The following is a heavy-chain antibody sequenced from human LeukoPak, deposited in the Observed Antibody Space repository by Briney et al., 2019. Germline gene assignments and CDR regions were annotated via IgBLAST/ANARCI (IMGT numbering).Heavy chain of an antibody. Sequence: SETLSLTCTVSGGSISSYYWSWIRHPPGEGLEWIGYIYYSGSPNYNPSLKSRVTISVDTSKNQFSLKLSSVTAADTAVYYCARGEDTAMVGGAFDIWGQGTMVTVSS. CDR3: ARGEDTAMVGGAFDI. V-gene: IGHV4-59*01. D-gene: IGHD5-18*01. CDR1: GGSISSYY. J-gene: IGHJ3*02. CDR2: IYYSGSP.